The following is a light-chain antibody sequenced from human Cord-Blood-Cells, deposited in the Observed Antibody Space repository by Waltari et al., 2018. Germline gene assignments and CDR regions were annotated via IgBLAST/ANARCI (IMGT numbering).Light chain of an antibody. Sequence: QSALTQPAPLSGSPGQSITISCTGTSSDDGGSTSVSWFQQHPAKAPKLMIYDSSNRPSGVSNRFSGSKSGNTASLTISGLQAEDEADYYCSSYTSSSTVVFGGGTKLTVL. V-gene: IGLV2-14*01. CDR2: DSS. CDR1: SSDDGGSTS. J-gene: IGLJ2*01. CDR3: SSYTSSSTVV.